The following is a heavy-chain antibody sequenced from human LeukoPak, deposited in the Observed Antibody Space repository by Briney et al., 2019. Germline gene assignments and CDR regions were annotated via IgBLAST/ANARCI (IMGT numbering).Heavy chain of an antibody. D-gene: IGHD3-3*01. CDR3: ARGRAIWYYDFWSGYHPFDY. Sequence: SETLSLTCAVYGGSFSGYYWSWIRQPLGKGLEWIGEINHSGSTNYNPSLKSRVTISVDTSKNQFSLKLSSVTAADTAVYYCARGRAIWYYDFWSGYHPFDYWGQGTLVTVSS. CDR1: GGSFSGYY. V-gene: IGHV4-34*01. J-gene: IGHJ4*02. CDR2: INHSGST.